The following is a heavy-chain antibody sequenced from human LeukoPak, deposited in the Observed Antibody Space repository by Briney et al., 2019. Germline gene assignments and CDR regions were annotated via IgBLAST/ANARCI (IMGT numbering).Heavy chain of an antibody. Sequence: PGGSLRLSCAASGFTFNNAWMSWVRQAPGKGLEWVGRVKGKTDGGTRDYAAPVKDRFTISRDDSKNTLYLQMNSLKIEDTGIYYCTTTQGGTSFDAFGIWGQGTVVTVSS. J-gene: IGHJ3*02. D-gene: IGHD1-1*01. CDR2: VKGKTDGGTR. CDR1: GFTFNNAW. V-gene: IGHV3-15*01. CDR3: TTTQGGTSFDAFGI.